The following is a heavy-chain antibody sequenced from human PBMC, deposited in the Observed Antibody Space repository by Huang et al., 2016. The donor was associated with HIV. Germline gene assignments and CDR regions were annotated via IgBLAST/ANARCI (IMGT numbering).Heavy chain of an antibody. CDR2: LGPRGVYA. V-gene: IGHV1-69*01. Sequence: QVHLVQSGAELKKPGSSVKVSCKASGDSFTSLPITWVRQAPGQGLEWVGELGPRGVYATDAKKFRGRVTISADESTRTSYMELSRLRSDDTAMYYCATSTPMLGESGGWSGKVVITENVPYVDWGQGTLVTVSS. CDR1: GDSFTSLP. D-gene: IGHD6-19*01. CDR3: ATSTPMLGESGGWSGKVVITENVPYVD. J-gene: IGHJ4*02.